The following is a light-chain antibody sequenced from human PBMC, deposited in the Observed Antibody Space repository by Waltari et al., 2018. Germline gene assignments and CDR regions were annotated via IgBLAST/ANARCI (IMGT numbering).Light chain of an antibody. CDR2: RAS. V-gene: IGKV3-15*01. Sequence: EVVMTQSPATLSVSPGERVSLSCRASQSAKTSLAWYQQTPGQAPRLLIYRASTRAAGVPDRFSGSGSGTEFTLTISSLQSEDSAIYYCQQYNIWPWTFVPGTNVDIK. J-gene: IGKJ1*01. CDR3: QQYNIWPWT. CDR1: QSAKTS.